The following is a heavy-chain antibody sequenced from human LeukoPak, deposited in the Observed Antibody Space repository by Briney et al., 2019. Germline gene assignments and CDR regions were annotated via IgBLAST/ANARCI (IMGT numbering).Heavy chain of an antibody. J-gene: IGHJ3*02. CDR1: GGTFSSYE. Sequence: GASVKVSCKASGGTFSSYEISWVRQAPGQGLEWMGGIIPIFGTANYAQKFQGRVTITADKSTSTAYMELSSLRSEDTAVYYCARGGYSGYDSMDRILDAFDIWGQGTMVTVSS. CDR3: ARGGYSGYDSMDRILDAFDI. V-gene: IGHV1-69*06. D-gene: IGHD5-12*01. CDR2: IIPIFGTA.